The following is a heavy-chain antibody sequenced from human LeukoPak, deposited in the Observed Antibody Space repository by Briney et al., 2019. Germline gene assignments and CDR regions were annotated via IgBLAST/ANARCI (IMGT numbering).Heavy chain of an antibody. J-gene: IGHJ4*02. D-gene: IGHD3-10*01. CDR1: GLTFSDNY. Sequence: GGSLRLSCAVSGLTFSDNYMSWIRQAPGKGPEWLSYISNTNYADSVKGRFTISRDDAKNSVFLQMNSLRAEDSAVYYCARAIGRGPGGHFDYWGQGTVVTVSS. CDR3: ARAIGRGPGGHFDY. V-gene: IGHV3-11*03. CDR2: ISNT.